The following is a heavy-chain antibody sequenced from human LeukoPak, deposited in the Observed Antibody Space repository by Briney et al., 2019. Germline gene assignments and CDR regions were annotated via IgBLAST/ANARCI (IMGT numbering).Heavy chain of an antibody. CDR1: GGSFSGYY. V-gene: IGHV4-34*01. D-gene: IGHD6-13*01. Sequence: PSETQSLTCAVYGGSFSGYYWSWIRQPPGKGLEWIGEINHSGSTNYNPSLKSRVTISVDTSKNQFSLKLSSVTAADTAVYYCARVRMQLFNYYYYMDVWGKGTTVTVSS. CDR3: ARVRMQLFNYYYYMDV. J-gene: IGHJ6*03. CDR2: INHSGST.